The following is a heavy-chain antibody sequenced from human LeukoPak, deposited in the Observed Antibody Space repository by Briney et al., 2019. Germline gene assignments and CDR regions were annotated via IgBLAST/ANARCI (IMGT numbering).Heavy chain of an antibody. D-gene: IGHD3-3*01. CDR1: GFTFSSYG. CDR3: AKGHTGFLEWFTGY. Sequence: GGSLRLSCAASGFTFSSYGMHWVRQAPGKGLEWVAVIWYDGSNKYYADSVKGRFTTSRDNSKNTVYLQMNSLRAEDTAVYYCAKGHTGFLEWFTGYWGQGTLVTVSS. V-gene: IGHV3-33*06. J-gene: IGHJ4*02. CDR2: IWYDGSNK.